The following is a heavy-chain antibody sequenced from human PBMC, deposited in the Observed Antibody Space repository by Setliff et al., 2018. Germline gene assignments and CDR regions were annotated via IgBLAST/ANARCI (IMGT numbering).Heavy chain of an antibody. CDR3: ARASRFGTVKWRGDYDMDV. J-gene: IGHJ6*03. CDR2: INTNTGNP. V-gene: IGHV7-4-1*01. Sequence: ASVKVSCKASGYTFTTYAMGWMRQAPGQRLEWMGWINTNTGNPSYAQGFTGRFVFSLDTSVSTAYLQIRSLKPEDTAVYYCARASRFGTVKWRGDYDMDVWGKGTTVTVSS. CDR1: GYTFTTYA. D-gene: IGHD3-10*01.